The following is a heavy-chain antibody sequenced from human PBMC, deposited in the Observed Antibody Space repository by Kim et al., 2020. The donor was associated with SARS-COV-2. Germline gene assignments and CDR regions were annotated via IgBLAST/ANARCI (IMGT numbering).Heavy chain of an antibody. D-gene: IGHD3-3*01. CDR3: ARRGDFWSGYSNYFDY. Sequence: SETLSLTCAVYGGSFSGYYWSWIRQPPGKGLEWIGEINHSGSTNYNPSLKSRVTISVDTSKNQFSLKLSSVTAADTAVYYCARRGDFWSGYSNYFDYWG. J-gene: IGHJ4*01. V-gene: IGHV4-34*01. CDR2: INHSGST. CDR1: GGSFSGYY.